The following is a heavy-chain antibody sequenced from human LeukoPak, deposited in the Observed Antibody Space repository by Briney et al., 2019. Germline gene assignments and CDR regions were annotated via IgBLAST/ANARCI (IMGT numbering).Heavy chain of an antibody. D-gene: IGHD3-9*01. CDR3: AKVTPKYYDILTGSLPDEYFDY. CDR2: ISGSGGST. V-gene: IGHV3-23*01. CDR1: GFTFSSYA. Sequence: GGSLRLSCAASGFTFSSYAMSWVRQAPGKGLEWVSAISGSGGSTYYADSVKGRFTISRDNSKNTLYLQMNSLRAEEAAVYYCAKVTPKYYDILTGSLPDEYFDYWGQGTLVTVSS. J-gene: IGHJ4*02.